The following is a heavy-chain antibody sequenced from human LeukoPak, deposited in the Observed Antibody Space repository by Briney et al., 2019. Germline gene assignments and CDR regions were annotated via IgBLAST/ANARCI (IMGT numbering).Heavy chain of an antibody. CDR3: ARDDSSGWDPLDY. D-gene: IGHD6-19*01. CDR1: GYTFTGYY. J-gene: IGHJ4*02. CDR2: INPNSGGT. V-gene: IGHV1-2*02. Sequence: GASVKVSCTASGYTFTGYYMHWVRQAPGQGLEWMGWINPNSGGTNYAQKFQGRVTMTRDTSISTAYMELSRLRSDDTAVYYCARDDSSGWDPLDYWGQGTLVTVSS.